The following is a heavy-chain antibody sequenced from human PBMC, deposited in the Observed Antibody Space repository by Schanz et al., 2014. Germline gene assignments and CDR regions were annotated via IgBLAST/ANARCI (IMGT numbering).Heavy chain of an antibody. CDR2: ITAYNGNT. CDR1: GYPFTGLG. D-gene: IGHD3-9*01. J-gene: IGHJ4*02. V-gene: IGHV1-18*01. CDR3: ARDAADFYDILTEEDY. Sequence: QVQLVQSGAEVKKPGASVKVSCKASGYPFTGLGLTWGRQALGQGLEWMGWITAYNGNTKYPQKLQGRVTMTTDTSTSTAYMELRSLRSDDTAVYYCARDAADFYDILTEEDYWGQGTLVTVSS.